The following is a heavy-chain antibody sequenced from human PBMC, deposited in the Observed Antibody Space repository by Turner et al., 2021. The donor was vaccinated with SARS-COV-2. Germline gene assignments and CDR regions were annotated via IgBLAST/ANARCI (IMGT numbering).Heavy chain of an antibody. J-gene: IGHJ6*02. Sequence: QVQLVESGGGVVQPGRSLGLSCAASGFTFSSYAMHWVRQAPGKGLEWVAVISYDGSNKYYADSVKGRFTLSRDNSKNTLYLQMNSLRAEDTAVYYCARDSPYCTNGVCYTSYYGMDVWGQGTTVTVSS. V-gene: IGHV3-30*04. CDR1: GFTFSSYA. CDR2: ISYDGSNK. CDR3: ARDSPYCTNGVCYTSYYGMDV. D-gene: IGHD2-8*01.